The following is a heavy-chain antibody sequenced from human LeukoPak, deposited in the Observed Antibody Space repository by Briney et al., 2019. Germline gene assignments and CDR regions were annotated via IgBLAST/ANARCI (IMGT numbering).Heavy chain of an antibody. CDR2: MNPNSGNT. D-gene: IGHD6-19*01. J-gene: IGHJ6*02. CDR1: GYTFTSYD. V-gene: IGHV1-8*01. CDR3: ARASSGWYVYYYYGMDV. Sequence: ASVKVSCKASGYTFTSYDINWVRQVTGQGLEWMGWMNPNSGNTGYAQKFQGRVTMTRNTSISTAYMELSSLRSEDTAVYYCARASSGWYVYYYYGMDVWGQGTTVTVSS.